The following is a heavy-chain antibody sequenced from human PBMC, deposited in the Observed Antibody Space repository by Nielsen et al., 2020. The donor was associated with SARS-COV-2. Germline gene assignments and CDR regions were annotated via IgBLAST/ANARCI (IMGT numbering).Heavy chain of an antibody. CDR3: ARDQWLVHYFDY. V-gene: IGHV1-18*01. CDR2: ISAYNGNT. D-gene: IGHD6-19*01. J-gene: IGHJ4*02. Sequence: WVRQAPGQGLEWMGWISAYNGNTNYAQKFRGRVTMTTDTSTSTAYMELRSLRSDDTAIYYCARDQWLVHYFDYWGQGTLVTVSS.